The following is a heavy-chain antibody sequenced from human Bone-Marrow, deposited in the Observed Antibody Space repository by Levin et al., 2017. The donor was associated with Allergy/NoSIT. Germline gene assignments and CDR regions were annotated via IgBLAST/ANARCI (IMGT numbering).Heavy chain of an antibody. V-gene: IGHV3-15*01. CDR2: IKSKTDGGTT. D-gene: IGHD6-25*01. CDR1: GFTFSNAW. CDR3: TTFSAADYYMDV. J-gene: IGHJ6*03. Sequence: GGSLRLSCAASGFTFSNAWMSWVRQAPGKGLEWVARIKSKTDGGTTDYPAPVKGRFTISRDNSKNTLYLQINSLKTEDTAVYYCTTFSAADYYMDVWGVGTTVTVSS.